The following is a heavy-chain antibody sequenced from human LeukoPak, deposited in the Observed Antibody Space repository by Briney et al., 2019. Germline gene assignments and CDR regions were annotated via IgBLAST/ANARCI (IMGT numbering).Heavy chain of an antibody. CDR2: ISGSSST. CDR1: GFTFSNFA. J-gene: IGHJ4*02. CDR3: ARIGAGSSRDY. Sequence: GGSLRLSCAASGFTFSNFAMTWVRQAPGKGLEWVSSISGSSSTYYADSLKGRFTISRDNANNSLYLQMNSLRAEDTAVYYCARIGAGSSRDYWGQGTLVTVSS. V-gene: IGHV3-21*01. D-gene: IGHD6-13*01.